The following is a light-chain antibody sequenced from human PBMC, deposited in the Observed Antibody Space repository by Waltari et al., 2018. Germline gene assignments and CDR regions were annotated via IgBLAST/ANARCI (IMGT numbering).Light chain of an antibody. CDR3: QQYYGTPYT. CDR1: QSVLYSSNNKTY. V-gene: IGKV4-1*01. CDR2: WAS. Sequence: DIVMTQSPDSLAVSLGERATINCKSSQSVLYSSNNKTYLAWYQQKPGQPPKLLIYWASTRESGVPDRFSGSGSGTDFTLTISSLQAEDVADYYCQQYYGTPYTFGQGTKLEIK. J-gene: IGKJ2*01.